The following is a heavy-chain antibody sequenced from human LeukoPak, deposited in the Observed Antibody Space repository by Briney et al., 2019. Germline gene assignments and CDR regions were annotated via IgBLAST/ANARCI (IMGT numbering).Heavy chain of an antibody. J-gene: IGHJ4*02. CDR1: GYTFTSYG. Sequence: ASVKVSCKASGYTFTSYGISWVRQAPGQGLEWMGWINAYNGNTNYPQKLQGRVTMTTDTSTSTAYLELRSLTSDDPTTYYCARGDDYGDYWGLYWGEGSLVGDSS. D-gene: IGHD4-17*01. CDR3: ARGDDYGDYWGLY. V-gene: IGHV1-18*01. CDR2: INAYNGNT.